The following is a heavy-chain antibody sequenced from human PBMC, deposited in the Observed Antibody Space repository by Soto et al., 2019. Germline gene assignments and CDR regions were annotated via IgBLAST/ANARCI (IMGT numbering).Heavy chain of an antibody. D-gene: IGHD1-26*01. CDR1: GFTFSSYG. J-gene: IGHJ4*02. CDR3: AKDRLSGSYHRVFDS. Sequence: EVQLLESGGDLAQPGGSLRLSCAASGFTFSSYGMSWVRQVPGKGLEWVSGFSGGDGSTYYADSVRGRFTVSRDNSRSTLYLQMTSLRADDTAIYYCAKDRLSGSYHRVFDSWGQGTLVTVSS. V-gene: IGHV3-23*01. CDR2: FSGGDGST.